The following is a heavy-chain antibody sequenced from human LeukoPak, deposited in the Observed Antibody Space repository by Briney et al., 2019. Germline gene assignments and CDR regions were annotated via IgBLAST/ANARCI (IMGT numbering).Heavy chain of an antibody. CDR3: ARSYCGRDCYVYYYYYMDV. CDR1: GGSMGRTSYY. V-gene: IGHV4-61*02. Sequence: SETLSLTCTVSGGSMGRTSYYWSWIRQPAGKGLEWLGRIYNSGTTNYNPSLQSRVTISIDSAKNQFSLNLSSVTAADTAIYYCARSYCGRDCYVYYYYYMDVWGKGTTVTISS. CDR2: IYNSGTT. J-gene: IGHJ6*03. D-gene: IGHD2-21*02.